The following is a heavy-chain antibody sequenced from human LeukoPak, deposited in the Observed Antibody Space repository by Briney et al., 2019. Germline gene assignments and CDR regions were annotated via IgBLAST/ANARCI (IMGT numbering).Heavy chain of an antibody. J-gene: IGHJ2*01. CDR3: ARVGTYDFWSGYFFVSGLVWYFDL. Sequence: PSETLSLTCTVSGNSISSGDNYWSWIRQPAGKGLEWIGRIYTSGSTNYNPSLKSRVTISGDTSKNQFSLKLSSVTAADTAVYYCARVGTYDFWSGYFFVSGLVWYFDLWGRGTLVTVSS. CDR2: IYTSGST. D-gene: IGHD3-3*01. V-gene: IGHV4-61*02. CDR1: GNSISSGDNY.